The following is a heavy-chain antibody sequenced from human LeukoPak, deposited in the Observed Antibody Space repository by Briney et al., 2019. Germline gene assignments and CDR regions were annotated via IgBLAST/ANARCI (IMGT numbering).Heavy chain of an antibody. Sequence: ASVKVSCKASGYTFTNYYLHWVRQAPGQGFEWMGIINPGGGTTTYAQKFQGRVTMTRDTSTSTVYMELSSLRSEDTAVYYCARDRNYYDSSGYYLDIWGQGTMVTVSS. CDR2: INPGGGTT. J-gene: IGHJ3*02. V-gene: IGHV1-46*01. CDR3: ARDRNYYDSSGYYLDI. CDR1: GYTFTNYY. D-gene: IGHD3-22*01.